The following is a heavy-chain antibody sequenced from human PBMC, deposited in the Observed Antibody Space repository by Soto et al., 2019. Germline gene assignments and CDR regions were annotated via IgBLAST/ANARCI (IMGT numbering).Heavy chain of an antibody. V-gene: IGHV3-48*03. D-gene: IGHD1-26*01. J-gene: IGHJ5*02. CDR2: ISSIGSDT. CDR1: GFSFSSYE. CDR3: ASLSGSYGFDP. Sequence: EAQLVESGGDLVQPGGSLRLSCAGSGFSFSSYEMNWVRQAPGKGLEWVSYISSIGSDTYYADSVKARFTISRDNAQNSLYLQMTRLRAEDTAIYYCASLSGSYGFDPWGQGTLVTVSS.